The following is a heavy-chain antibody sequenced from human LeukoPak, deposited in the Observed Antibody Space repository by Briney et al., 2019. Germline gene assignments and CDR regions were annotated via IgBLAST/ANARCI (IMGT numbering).Heavy chain of an antibody. D-gene: IGHD3-3*01. CDR1: GFSLSPSGMG. V-gene: IGHV2-5*01. CDR3: AHKFWSGYLDY. J-gene: IGHJ4*02. CDR2: IYWNDDK. Sequence: SGPTLVKPSQTLTLTCTFSGFSLSPSGMGVGWIRQPPGKALEWLALIYWNDDKRYSPSLKSRLTITKDTSKNQVVLTMTNMYPVDTATYYCAHKFWSGYLDYWGQGTLVTVSS.